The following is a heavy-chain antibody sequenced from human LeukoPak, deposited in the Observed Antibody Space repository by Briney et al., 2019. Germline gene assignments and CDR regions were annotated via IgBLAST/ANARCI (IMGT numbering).Heavy chain of an antibody. V-gene: IGHV4-4*07. D-gene: IGHD3-10*01. CDR3: ARGEVLLWFGELFGGFDY. CDR1: GGSISSYY. Sequence: SETLSLTCTVSGGSISSYYWSWIRQPAGKGLEWIGRIYTSGSTNYNPSLKSRVTMSVDTSKNQFSLKLSSVTAADTAVYYCARGEVLLWFGELFGGFDYWGQGTLVTVSS. J-gene: IGHJ4*02. CDR2: IYTSGST.